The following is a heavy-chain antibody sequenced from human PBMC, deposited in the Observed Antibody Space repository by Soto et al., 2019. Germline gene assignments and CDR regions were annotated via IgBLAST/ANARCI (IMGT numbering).Heavy chain of an antibody. CDR3: VEGWNDF. D-gene: IGHD1-1*01. J-gene: IGHJ4*02. V-gene: IGHV3-15*01. Sequence: EVLVVESGGDLVKPGGSLRLSCVTSGFMFSSAWMNWVRQAPGKGLEWVGRIKSKRDGGARDYAEPVKGRFSISRDDSKNTVFLQMNSLRAEDTAVYYCVEGWNDFWGQGTLVTVSS. CDR1: GFMFSSAW. CDR2: IKSKRDGGAR.